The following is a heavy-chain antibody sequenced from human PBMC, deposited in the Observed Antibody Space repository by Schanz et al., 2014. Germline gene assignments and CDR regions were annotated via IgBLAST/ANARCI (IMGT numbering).Heavy chain of an antibody. CDR1: GFTVNTHY. Sequence: EVQLVESGGGLLHPGGSLRLSCAVSGFTVNTHYMTWVRQAPGKGLECVSILYIRSTYYADSVKGRFTISRDNSKNMVFLQMNSLRVEDTAIYYCARDEGKDGYNLAFDVWGQGTLVTVSS. CDR3: ARDEGKDGYNLAFDV. V-gene: IGHV3-53*01. D-gene: IGHD5-12*01. CDR2: LYIRST. J-gene: IGHJ3*01.